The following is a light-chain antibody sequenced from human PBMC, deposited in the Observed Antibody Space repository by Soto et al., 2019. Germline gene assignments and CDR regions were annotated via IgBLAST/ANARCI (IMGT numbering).Light chain of an antibody. J-gene: IGKJ4*02. CDR1: QRISSN. CDR2: GAS. CDR3: QQRNNWVT. Sequence: EIVLTQSPATLSLSPGDRATLSCRASQRISSNLAGYQQKPGQAPRLLIYGASTRATGIPERIGGSGSGTEFGLTISRLDPEDSAIYYCQQRNNWVTFGEGTKVDIK. V-gene: IGKV3-11*01.